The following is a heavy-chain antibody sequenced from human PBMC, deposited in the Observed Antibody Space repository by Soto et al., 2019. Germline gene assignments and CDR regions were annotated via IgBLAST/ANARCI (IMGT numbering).Heavy chain of an antibody. CDR3: AKAGCGEKTDSSGWARWELLHFDY. V-gene: IGHV3-23*01. D-gene: IGHD6-19*01. CDR2: ISGSGGST. CDR1: GFTFSSYA. J-gene: IGHJ4*02. Sequence: EVQLLESGGGLVQPGGSLRLSCAASGFTFSSYAMSWVRQAPGKGLEWVSAISGSGGSTYYADSVKGRFTISRDNSKNTLYLQKNSLRAEDTAVYYCAKAGCGEKTDSSGWARWELLHFDYWGQGTLVTVSS.